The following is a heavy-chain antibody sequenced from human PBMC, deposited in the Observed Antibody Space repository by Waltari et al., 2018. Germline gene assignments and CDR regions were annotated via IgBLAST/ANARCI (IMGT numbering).Heavy chain of an antibody. CDR2: IGSNTLYI. Sequence: EVQLVQSGGGLVKPGGSLRLSCAASGFTFSNYAMNWVRQAPGKGLEWVSTIGSNTLYIYYGDSMKGRFTSSRDNAQNSLYLQLNSLRVEDTAVYYCARGHSGTYQRDDAFDIWGQGTMVTVSS. D-gene: IGHD1-26*01. CDR3: ARGHSGTYQRDDAFDI. V-gene: IGHV3-21*01. J-gene: IGHJ3*02. CDR1: GFTFSNYA.